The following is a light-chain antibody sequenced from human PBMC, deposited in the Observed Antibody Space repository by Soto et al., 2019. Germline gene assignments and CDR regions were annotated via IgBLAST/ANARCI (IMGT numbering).Light chain of an antibody. V-gene: IGKV3-11*01. CDR1: QSISTY. CDR3: QHRANWPMYT. CDR2: DAS. J-gene: IGKJ2*01. Sequence: EIVSTQSPATLSLSPGERATLSCRAGQSISTYLAWYQQKPGQPPRLLIYDASNRATGIPARFSGSGSGTDFTLTISSLEPEDFAVYYCQHRANWPMYTFGQGTKLEIK.